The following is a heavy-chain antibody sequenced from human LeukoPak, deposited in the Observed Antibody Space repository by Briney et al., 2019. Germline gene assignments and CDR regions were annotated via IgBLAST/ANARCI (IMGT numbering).Heavy chain of an antibody. CDR1: GGSISSFY. D-gene: IGHD4-17*01. Sequence: SETLSLTCTVSGGSISSFYWSWIRQPPGKGLEWIGYIYYSGSANYNPSLKSRVTISVDTSKNQFSLKLSSVTAADTAVYYCAREGYGDPHFFDYWGQGTLVTVSS. CDR3: AREGYGDPHFFDY. J-gene: IGHJ4*02. V-gene: IGHV4-59*01. CDR2: IYYSGSA.